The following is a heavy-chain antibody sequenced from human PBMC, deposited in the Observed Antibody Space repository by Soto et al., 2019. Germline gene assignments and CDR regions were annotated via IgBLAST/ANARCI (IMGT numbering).Heavy chain of an antibody. CDR3: ARRYGYGTFDI. CDR1: GDTISTGGYS. J-gene: IGHJ3*02. D-gene: IGHD5-18*01. CDR2: TYHSGNP. V-gene: IGHV4-30-2*01. Sequence: PSDTLSLTCGVSGDTISTGGYSWAWIRQPPGKALEWIGHTYHSGNPYYNPSLKSRVIISVDRSKNQFSLKLSSVTAADTAVYFCARRYGYGTFDIWGQGTMVT.